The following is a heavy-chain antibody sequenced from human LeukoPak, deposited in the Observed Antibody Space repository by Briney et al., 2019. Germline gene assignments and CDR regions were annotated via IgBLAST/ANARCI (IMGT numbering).Heavy chain of an antibody. CDR2: ISSNSSYL. D-gene: IGHD3-22*01. V-gene: IGHV3-21*01. J-gene: IGHJ4*02. CDR3: ARGPAMIKAPLDY. Sequence: PGGAVRLSCAASVFTFNTYTMNWLRQARGRGVAWVSFISSNSSYLFYPHSVTGRFTISRDNAKNSLYLQMNSLRAEDTAVYYCARGPAMIKAPLDYWGKGTLVT. CDR1: VFTFNTYT.